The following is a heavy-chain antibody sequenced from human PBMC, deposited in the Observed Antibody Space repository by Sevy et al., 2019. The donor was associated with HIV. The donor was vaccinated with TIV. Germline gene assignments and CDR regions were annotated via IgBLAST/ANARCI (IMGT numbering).Heavy chain of an antibody. D-gene: IGHD3-10*01. CDR2: INSDGGST. V-gene: IGHV3-74*01. CDR1: EFTFSNFW. CDR3: ARDGWGCGRMDS. J-gene: IGHJ5*01. Sequence: GGSLRLSCAASEFTFSNFWLHWVRQAPGKGLVWVSRINSDGGSTNYADSVKGRFRISRDNAKNTLYLQMNSLRVEDTAVYYCARDGWGCGRMDSWGQGTLVTVSS.